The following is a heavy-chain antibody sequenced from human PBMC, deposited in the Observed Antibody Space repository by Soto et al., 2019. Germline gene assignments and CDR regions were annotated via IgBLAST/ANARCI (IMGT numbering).Heavy chain of an antibody. CDR1: GGSISSYY. CDR3: ARHVPYCSDTSHCAYGMDV. V-gene: IGHV4-59*08. J-gene: IGHJ6*02. Sequence: ETLSLTCTVSGGSISSYYWSWIRQPPGKGLERIGYIYYSGSTNYNPSLKSRVTISVDTSKNQFSLKLSSVTAADTAVYYCARHVPYCSDTSHCAYGMDVWGQGTTVTVSS. D-gene: IGHD2-2*01. CDR2: IYYSGST.